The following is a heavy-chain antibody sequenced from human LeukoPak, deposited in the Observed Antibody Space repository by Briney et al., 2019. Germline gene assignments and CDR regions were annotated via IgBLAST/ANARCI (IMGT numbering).Heavy chain of an antibody. CDR2: ISSSSSYI. Sequence: GGSLRLSRAASGFTFSSYTMYWVRQAPGKGLEWVSSISSSSSYISYADSLKGRFTISRDNAKNSLYLQMNSLRAEDTAVYYCARTSGTTIHFDYWGQGTLVAVTS. J-gene: IGHJ4*02. CDR3: ARTSGTTIHFDY. D-gene: IGHD1-1*01. CDR1: GFTFSSYT. V-gene: IGHV3-21*01.